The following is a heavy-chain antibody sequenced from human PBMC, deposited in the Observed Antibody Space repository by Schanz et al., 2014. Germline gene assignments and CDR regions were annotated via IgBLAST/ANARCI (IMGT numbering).Heavy chain of an antibody. J-gene: IGHJ4*02. CDR3: ARDRAYYYESSGDVGY. CDR2: INPNSGGT. D-gene: IGHD3-22*01. V-gene: IGHV1-2*02. CDR1: GYTFTNYY. Sequence: QVQLVQSGSELKKPGASVKLSCKASGYTFTNYYIHWVRQAPGQGLEWMGWINPNSGGTNYAQNFQGRVTMTSDTSISTAYMELSRLRSDDTAVYYCARDRAYYYESSGDVGYWGQGTLVTVSS.